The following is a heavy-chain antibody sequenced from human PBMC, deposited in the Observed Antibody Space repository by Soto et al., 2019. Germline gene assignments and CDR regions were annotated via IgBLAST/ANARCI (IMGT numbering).Heavy chain of an antibody. Sequence: ASVKVSCKASGYTFTGYYMHWVRQAPGQGLEWMGWINAGNGKTKYSQKFQGRVTIIRDTSASTAYMELSSLRSEDTAVYYCARGGGVGFGDYTTGGMDVWGQGTTVTVSS. CDR1: GYTFTGYY. CDR2: INAGNGKT. CDR3: ARGGGVGFGDYTTGGMDV. V-gene: IGHV1-3*01. J-gene: IGHJ6*02. D-gene: IGHD2-8*02.